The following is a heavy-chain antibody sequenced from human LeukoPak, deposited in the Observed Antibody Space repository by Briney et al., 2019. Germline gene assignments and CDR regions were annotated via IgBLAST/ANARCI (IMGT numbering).Heavy chain of an antibody. CDR2: IYYSGST. J-gene: IGHJ4*02. V-gene: IGHV4-59*12. Sequence: SETLSLTCTVSGGSISSYYWTWIRQPPGKGLEWIAYIYYSGSTNYNPSLKSRVTISVDKSKNQFSLKLSSVTAADTAVYYCARSPYDFWSGSYYFDYWGQGTLVTVSS. CDR3: ARSPYDFWSGSYYFDY. D-gene: IGHD3-3*01. CDR1: GGSISSYY.